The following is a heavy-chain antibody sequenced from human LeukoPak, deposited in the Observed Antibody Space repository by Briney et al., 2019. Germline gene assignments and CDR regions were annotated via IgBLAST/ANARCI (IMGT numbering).Heavy chain of an antibody. CDR3: TTVVAAATYYFDY. Sequence: PGGSLRLSCAASGFTFSSYSMNWVRQAPGKGLEWVGRIKSKTDGGTTDYAAPVKGRFTISRDDSKNTLYLQMNSLKTEDTAVYYCTTVVAAATYYFDYWGQGTLVTVSS. D-gene: IGHD6-13*01. CDR1: GFTFSSYS. J-gene: IGHJ4*02. CDR2: IKSKTDGGTT. V-gene: IGHV3-15*01.